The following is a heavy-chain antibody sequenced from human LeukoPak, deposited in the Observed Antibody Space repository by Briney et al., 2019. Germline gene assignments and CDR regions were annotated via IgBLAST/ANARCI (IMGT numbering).Heavy chain of an antibody. V-gene: IGHV1-24*01. CDR2: FDPEDGET. J-gene: IGHJ4*02. D-gene: IGHD3-10*01. Sequence: ASVKVSCKVSGYTLTELSMHWVRQAPGKGLEWMGGFDPEDGETIYAQKFQGRVTMTEDTSTDTAYMEPSSLRSEDTAVYYCATALYYYGSGNNDYWGQGTLVTVSS. CDR3: ATALYYYGSGNNDY. CDR1: GYTLTELS.